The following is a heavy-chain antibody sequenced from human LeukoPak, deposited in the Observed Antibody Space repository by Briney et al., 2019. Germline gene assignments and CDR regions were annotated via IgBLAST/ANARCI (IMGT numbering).Heavy chain of an antibody. D-gene: IGHD3-22*01. CDR3: ATTGYYYDSSGYYGY. J-gene: IGHJ4*02. CDR2: IYYSGST. V-gene: IGHV4-39*01. Sequence: PSETLSLTCTVSGGSISSSSYYGGWIRQPPGKGLEWIGSIYYSGSTYYHPSLKSRVTISVDTSKNQFSLTLSSVTAADTAVYYCATTGYYYDSSGYYGYWGQGTLVTVSS. CDR1: GGSISSSSYY.